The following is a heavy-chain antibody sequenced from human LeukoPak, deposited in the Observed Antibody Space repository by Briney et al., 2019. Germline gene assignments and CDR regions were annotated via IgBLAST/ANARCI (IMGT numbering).Heavy chain of an antibody. CDR2: IYSGGST. J-gene: IGHJ6*02. D-gene: IGHD2-15*01. CDR1: GFTFSSYS. CDR3: ARWATYCSGGSCYDYGMDV. V-gene: IGHV3-53*01. Sequence: GGSLRLSCAASGFTFSSYSMNWVRQAPGKGLEWVSVIYSGGSTYYADSVKGRFTISRDNSKNTLYLQMNSLRAEDTAVHYCARWATYCSGGSCYDYGMDVWGQGTTVTVSS.